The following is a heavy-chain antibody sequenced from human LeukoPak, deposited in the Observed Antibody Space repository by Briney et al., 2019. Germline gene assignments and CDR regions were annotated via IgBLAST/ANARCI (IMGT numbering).Heavy chain of an antibody. D-gene: IGHD3-22*01. CDR1: GFTFSSYG. CDR3: AKGSDDSSGYYED. Sequence: PGGSLRLSCAASGFTFSSYGMHWVRQAPGKGLEWVAFIRYDGSNKYYADSVKGRFTISRDNSKNTLYLQMNSLRAEDTAVYYCAKGSDDSSGYYEDWGQGTLVTVSS. J-gene: IGHJ4*02. CDR2: IRYDGSNK. V-gene: IGHV3-30*02.